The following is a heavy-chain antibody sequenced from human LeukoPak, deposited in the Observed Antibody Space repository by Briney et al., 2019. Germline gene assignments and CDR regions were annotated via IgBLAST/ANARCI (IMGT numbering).Heavy chain of an antibody. D-gene: IGHD3-22*01. CDR1: GGSISSYY. Sequence: SETLSLTCTVSGGSISSYYWSWIRQHPGKGLEWIGYIYYSGSTYYNPSLKSRVTISVDTSKNQFSLKLSSVTAADTAVYYCARDSHYYDSSGPRFDYWGQGTLVTVSS. J-gene: IGHJ4*02. CDR3: ARDSHYYDSSGPRFDY. V-gene: IGHV4-59*06. CDR2: IYYSGST.